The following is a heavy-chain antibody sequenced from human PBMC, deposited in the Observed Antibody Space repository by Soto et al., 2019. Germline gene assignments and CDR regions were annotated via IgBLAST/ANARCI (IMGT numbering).Heavy chain of an antibody. CDR1: GYCFTSYL. D-gene: IGHD4-17*01. J-gene: IGHJ6*02. V-gene: IGHV5-51*01. Sequence: PGVSLKISCQGSGYCFTSYLTGCVRKLAGKCLEWMGIIYPGDSDTRYSPSFQGQVTISADKSISTAYLQWSSLKASDTAMYYCARHGDGDALYYYYGMDVWGQGTTVTVSS. CDR2: IYPGDSDT. CDR3: ARHGDGDALYYYYGMDV.